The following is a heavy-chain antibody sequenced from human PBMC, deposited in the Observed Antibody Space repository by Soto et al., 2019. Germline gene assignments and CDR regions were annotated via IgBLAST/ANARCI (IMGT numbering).Heavy chain of an antibody. J-gene: IGHJ6*02. CDR2: IYYSGST. CDR3: ARVLLWDSSSSRPDPLDYYYGMDV. CDR1: GGSISSYY. V-gene: IGHV4-59*01. Sequence: ETLSLTCTVSGGSISSYYWSWIRQPPGKGLEWIGYIYYSGSTNYNPSLKSRVTISVDTSKNQFSLKLSSVTAADTAVYYCARVLLWDSSSSRPDPLDYYYGMDVWGQGTTVTVSS. D-gene: IGHD6-6*01.